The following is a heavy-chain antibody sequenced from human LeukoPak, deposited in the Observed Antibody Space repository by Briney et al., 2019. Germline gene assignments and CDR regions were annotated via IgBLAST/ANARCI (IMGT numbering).Heavy chain of an antibody. CDR3: ARLNSPYGP. CDR1: GFTVITNY. D-gene: IGHD2-8*01. Sequence: GGSLRLSCAASGFTVITNYMSWVRQAPGEGLEWVSVIYSSGTTYYADSVKGRFTISRDSSKNTMYLQMNSLRAEDTAVYYCARLNSPYGPWGQGTLVTVSS. CDR2: IYSSGTT. J-gene: IGHJ4*02. V-gene: IGHV3-66*01.